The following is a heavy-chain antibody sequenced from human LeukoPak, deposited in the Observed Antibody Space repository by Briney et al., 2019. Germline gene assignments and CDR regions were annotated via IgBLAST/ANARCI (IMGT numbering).Heavy chain of an antibody. V-gene: IGHV3-48*04. CDR2: ISSSSSTI. Sequence: SGGSLRLSCAASGFTFSSYSMNWVRQAPGKGLEWVSYISSSSSTIYYAASVKGRFTISRDNAKNSLYLQMNSLRAEDTAVYYCVRDSPFERLWSWGQGTLVTVSS. CDR1: GFTFSSYS. CDR3: VRDSPFERLWS. D-gene: IGHD2-21*01. J-gene: IGHJ5*02.